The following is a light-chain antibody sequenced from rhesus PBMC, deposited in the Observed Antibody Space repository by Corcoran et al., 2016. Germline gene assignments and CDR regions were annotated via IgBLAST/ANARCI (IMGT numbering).Light chain of an antibody. CDR2: YEN. Sequence: DIQMTQSPSSPSASEGDRVTIPCRASQDISSYLNWYQQRPGKAPKFLISYENNLETGGPSRVSGRGSGTEFTLTIRSLQPEDFTNYYCPQFYVLPYSFGQETKVGIK. V-gene: IGKV1-32*01. CDR1: QDISSY. CDR3: PQFYVLPYS. J-gene: IGKJ2*01.